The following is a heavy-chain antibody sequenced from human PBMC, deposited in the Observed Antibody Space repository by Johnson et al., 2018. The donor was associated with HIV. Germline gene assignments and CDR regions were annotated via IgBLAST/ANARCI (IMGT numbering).Heavy chain of an antibody. CDR1: GFTFSSYA. CDR3: AREKGFVGGAFDI. J-gene: IGHJ3*02. D-gene: IGHD3-3*01. CDR2: ISYDGSNK. Sequence: QVQLVESGGGVVQPGMSLRLSCAASGFTFSSYAMHWVRQAPGKGLEWVAVISYDGSNKYYADSVKGRFTISRDNSKNTLYLQMNSLRAEDMAVYYCAREKGFVGGAFDIWGQGTMVTVSS. V-gene: IGHV3-30-3*01.